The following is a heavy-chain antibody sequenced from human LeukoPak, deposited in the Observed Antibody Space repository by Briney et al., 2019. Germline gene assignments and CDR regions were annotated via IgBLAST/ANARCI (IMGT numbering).Heavy chain of an antibody. CDR3: ARQRVGATKDAFDI. CDR2: IDTSGST. Sequence: SETLSLTCTVYGGSISSYYWSWIRQPPGKGLEWIGYIDTSGSTNYNTSLKSRVTISVDTSKNQFSLKLSSVTAADTAVYYCARQRVGATKDAFDIWGQGTMVTVSS. CDR1: GGSISSYY. V-gene: IGHV4-4*09. J-gene: IGHJ3*02. D-gene: IGHD1-26*01.